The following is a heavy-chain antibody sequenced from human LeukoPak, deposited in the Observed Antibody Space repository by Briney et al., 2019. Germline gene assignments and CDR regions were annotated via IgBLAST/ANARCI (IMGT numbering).Heavy chain of an antibody. CDR2: ISANNGNT. V-gene: IGHV1-18*01. Sequence: ASVKVSCKASGYTFTINGLSWVRKAPQHGLEWMGWISANNGNTNYAQKLQGRVNITTDTSTRTAYMELRSLRSDDTPVYYCARVPYYLSYFYYYMDVWGKGTTVTVSS. J-gene: IGHJ6*03. CDR1: GYTFTING. CDR3: ARVPYYLSYFYYYMDV. D-gene: IGHD3-10*01.